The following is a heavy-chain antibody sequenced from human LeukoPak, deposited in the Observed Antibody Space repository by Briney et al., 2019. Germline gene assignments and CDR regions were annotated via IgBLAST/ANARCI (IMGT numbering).Heavy chain of an antibody. Sequence: PSETLSLTCTVSGGSISSSSYHWGWIRQPPGKGLEWIGRIYTSGSTNYNPSLKSRVTMSVDTSKNQFSLKLSSVTAADTAVYYCARQRGWSYYFDYWGQGTLVTVSS. CDR1: GGSISSSSYH. J-gene: IGHJ4*02. V-gene: IGHV4-61*05. CDR3: ARQRGWSYYFDY. CDR2: IYTSGST. D-gene: IGHD6-19*01.